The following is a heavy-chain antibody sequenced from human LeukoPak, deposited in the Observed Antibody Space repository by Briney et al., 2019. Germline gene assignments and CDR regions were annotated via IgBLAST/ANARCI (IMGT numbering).Heavy chain of an antibody. J-gene: IGHJ4*02. CDR1: GFTSSSYG. Sequence: GGSLRLSCAASGFTSSSYGRHWVRQAPGKGLEWVAVIWYDGSNKYYADSVKGRFTISRDNSKNTLYLQMNSLRAEDTAVYYCAEVTGSASQRWGQGTLVTVSS. D-gene: IGHD3-10*01. CDR2: IWYDGSNK. V-gene: IGHV3-33*06. CDR3: AEVTGSASQR.